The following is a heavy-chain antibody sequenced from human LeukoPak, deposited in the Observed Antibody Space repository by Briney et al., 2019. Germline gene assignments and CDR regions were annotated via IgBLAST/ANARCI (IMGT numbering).Heavy chain of an antibody. J-gene: IGHJ6*02. CDR1: GGSFSGYY. D-gene: IGHD2-15*01. CDR2: INHSGST. Sequence: SETLSLTCAVYGGSFSGYYWSWIRQPPGKGLEWIGEINHSGSTNYNPSLKSRVTISVDASKNQFSLKLSSVTAADTAVYYCARGSPRYCSGGSCYSRYYGMDVWGQGTTVTVSS. V-gene: IGHV4-34*01. CDR3: ARGSPRYCSGGSCYSRYYGMDV.